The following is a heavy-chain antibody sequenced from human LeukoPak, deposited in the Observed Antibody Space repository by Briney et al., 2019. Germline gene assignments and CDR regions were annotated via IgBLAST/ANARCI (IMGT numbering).Heavy chain of an antibody. CDR2: IRYDGTNK. Sequence: GGSLRLSCAASGFTFNSYGMHWVRQAPGKGLEWVAFIRYDGTNKYYADSVKGRFTISRDSFRNTLFLQMNSLRPEDTAVYYCAKADDGYCSATSCYGDHWGQGTLVTVSS. CDR3: AKADDGYCSATSCYGDH. V-gene: IGHV3-30*02. D-gene: IGHD2-2*03. CDR1: GFTFNSYG. J-gene: IGHJ4*02.